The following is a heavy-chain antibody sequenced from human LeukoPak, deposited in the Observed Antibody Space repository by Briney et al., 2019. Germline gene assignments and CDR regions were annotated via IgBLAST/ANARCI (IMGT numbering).Heavy chain of an antibody. Sequence: PSETLSLTCTVSGCSISSSSYYWGWIRQPPGKGLEWIGSIYYSGSTYYNPSLKSRVTISVDTSKNQFSLKLSSVTAADTAVYYCARVCEYQLLDYWGQGTLVTVSS. CDR3: ARVCEYQLLDY. CDR2: IYYSGST. J-gene: IGHJ4*02. D-gene: IGHD2-2*01. CDR1: GCSISSSSYY. V-gene: IGHV4-39*07.